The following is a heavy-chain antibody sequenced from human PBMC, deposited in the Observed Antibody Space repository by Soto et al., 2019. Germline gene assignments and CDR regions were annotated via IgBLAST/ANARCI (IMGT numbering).Heavy chain of an antibody. D-gene: IGHD5-18*01. CDR3: ARGADTALVRGYNWFDP. V-gene: IGHV4-34*01. CDR2: INHSGST. CDR1: GGSFSDYY. Sequence: NPSETLSLTCAIYGGSFSDYYWSWIRQPPGKGLEWIGEINHSGSTNYNPSLKSRVTMSVDTSKNQFSLRLNSVTAADTAVYYCARGADTALVRGYNWFDPWGQGTLVTV. J-gene: IGHJ5*02.